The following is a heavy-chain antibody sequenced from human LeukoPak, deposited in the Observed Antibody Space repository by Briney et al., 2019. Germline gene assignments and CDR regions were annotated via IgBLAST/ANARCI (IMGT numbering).Heavy chain of an antibody. J-gene: IGHJ4*02. CDR2: ISGSGGST. CDR3: AKDFATVTKFDY. CDR1: GFTFSSYA. Sequence: HPGGSLRLSCAASGFTFSSYAMSWVRQAPGEGLEWVSAISGSGGSTYYADSVKGRFTISRDNSKNTLYLEMNSLRAEDTAVYYCAKDFATVTKFDYWGQGTLVTVSS. D-gene: IGHD4-17*01. V-gene: IGHV3-23*01.